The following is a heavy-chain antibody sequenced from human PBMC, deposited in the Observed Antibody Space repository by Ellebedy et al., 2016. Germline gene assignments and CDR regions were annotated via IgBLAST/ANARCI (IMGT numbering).Heavy chain of an antibody. CDR1: GDSVSSNSAA. Sequence: SQTLSLTXXISGDSVSSNSAAWNWIRQSPSRGLEWLGRTYYRSKWYNDYAVSVKSRITINPDTSKNQFSLQLNSVTPEDTAVYYCARDRYNWNDDDYYYYGMDVWGQGTTVTVSS. D-gene: IGHD1-1*01. V-gene: IGHV6-1*01. CDR3: ARDRYNWNDDDYYYYGMDV. J-gene: IGHJ6*02. CDR2: TYYRSKWYN.